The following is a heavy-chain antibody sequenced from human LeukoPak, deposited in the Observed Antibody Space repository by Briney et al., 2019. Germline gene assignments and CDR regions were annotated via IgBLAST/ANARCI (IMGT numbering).Heavy chain of an antibody. CDR2: INPNSGGT. V-gene: IGHV1-2*02. J-gene: IGHJ4*02. Sequence: ASVKVSCKASGYTFTGYYMHWVRQAPGQGLEWMGWINPNSGGTNYAQKFQGRVTMTRDTSISTAYMELSRLRSDDTAVYNCASRYCSSTSCYYFDYWGQGTLVTVSS. CDR1: GYTFTGYY. D-gene: IGHD2-2*01. CDR3: ASRYCSSTSCYYFDY.